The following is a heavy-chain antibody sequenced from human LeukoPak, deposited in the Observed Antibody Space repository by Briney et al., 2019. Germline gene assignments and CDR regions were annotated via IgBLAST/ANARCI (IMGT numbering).Heavy chain of an antibody. CDR1: GFPFSRDA. V-gene: IGHV3-21*01. CDR3: ARDKDFWSDYDSAYYYGMDV. CDR2: ISSSSNNI. J-gene: IGHJ6*02. D-gene: IGHD3-3*01. Sequence: PGGSLRLSCAASGFPFSRDAMNWVRQAPGKGLEWVSSISSSSNNIYYADSAKGRFTISRDNAKNSLYLQVNSLRVEDTAVYYCARDKDFWSDYDSAYYYGMDVWGQGTTVTVS.